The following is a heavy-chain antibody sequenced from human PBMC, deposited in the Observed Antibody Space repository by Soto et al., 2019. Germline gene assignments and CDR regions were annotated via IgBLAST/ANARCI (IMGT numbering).Heavy chain of an antibody. CDR3: ASTTYYYDSSGYYYFGY. CDR2: ISAYNGNT. D-gene: IGHD3-22*01. J-gene: IGHJ4*02. CDR1: GYTFTSYG. V-gene: IGHV1-18*01. Sequence: ASVKVSCKASGYTFTSYGISWVRQAPGQGLEWMGWISAYNGNTNYAQKLQGRVTMTTDTSTSTAYMELRSLRSDDTAVYYCASTTYYYDSSGYYYFGYWGQGTLVTVSS.